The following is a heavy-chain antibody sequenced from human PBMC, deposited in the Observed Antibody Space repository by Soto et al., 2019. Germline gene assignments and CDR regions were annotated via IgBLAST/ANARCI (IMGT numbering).Heavy chain of an antibody. J-gene: IGHJ3*02. Sequence: XGSLRLSCAASGFSFSDYYMSWIRQAPGKGLEWVSYISSSSSYTNYADSVKGRFTISRDNAKNSLYLQMNSLRAEDTAVYYCARFGNTIEVAGIDAFDIWGQGTMVTVSS. V-gene: IGHV3-11*06. CDR2: ISSSSSYT. CDR1: GFSFSDYY. CDR3: ARFGNTIEVAGIDAFDI. D-gene: IGHD6-19*01.